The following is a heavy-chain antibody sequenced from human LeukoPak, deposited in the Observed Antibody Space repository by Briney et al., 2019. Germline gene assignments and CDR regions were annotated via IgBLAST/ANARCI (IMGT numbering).Heavy chain of an antibody. D-gene: IGHD3-9*01. CDR1: GSSFTSYW. CDR2: IYPGDSDT. Sequence: GASLKISCKGSGSSFTSYWIGWVRQMPGKGLEGMGIIYPGDSDTRYSPSFQGQVTISADKSISHTYLKCNRLQPPTPALLYLARPRNHFDWLPLDYWGEGTLVTVS. V-gene: IGHV5-51*01. CDR3: ARPRNHFDWLPLDY. J-gene: IGHJ4*02.